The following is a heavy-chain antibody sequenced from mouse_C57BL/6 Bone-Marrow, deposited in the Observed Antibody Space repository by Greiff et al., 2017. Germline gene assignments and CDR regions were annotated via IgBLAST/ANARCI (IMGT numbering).Heavy chain of an antibody. D-gene: IGHD1-1*01. CDR3: ARASYYYGSSYVHY. V-gene: IGHV1-59*01. CDR2: IDPSDSYT. J-gene: IGHJ2*01. Sequence: VQLQQPGAELVRPGTSVKLSCKASGYTFTSYWMHWVKQRPGQGLEWIGVIDPSDSYTNYNQKFKGKATLTVDTSSSTAYMQLSSLTSEDSAVYYCARASYYYGSSYVHYWGQGTTLTVSS. CDR1: GYTFTSYW.